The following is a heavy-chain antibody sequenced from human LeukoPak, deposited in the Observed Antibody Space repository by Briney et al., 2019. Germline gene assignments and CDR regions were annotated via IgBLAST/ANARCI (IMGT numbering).Heavy chain of an antibody. CDR3: ARDHTVSSLGAGWGFDP. V-gene: IGHV1-69*13. Sequence: GASVKVSCKASGGTFSSYAISWVRQAPGQGLEWMGGIIPIFGTANYAQTFQGGVAITADESTSTAYMKLSSLRSEETAVYYCARDHTVSSLGAGWGFDPWGQGTLVTVSS. D-gene: IGHD4-17*01. CDR2: IIPIFGTA. J-gene: IGHJ5*02. CDR1: GGTFSSYA.